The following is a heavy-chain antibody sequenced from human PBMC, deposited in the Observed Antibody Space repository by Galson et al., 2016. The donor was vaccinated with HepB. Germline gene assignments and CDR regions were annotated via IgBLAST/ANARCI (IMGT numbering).Heavy chain of an antibody. CDR2: FSYDGSNE. J-gene: IGHJ4*02. CDR1: GFNFSRYA. D-gene: IGHD2-15*01. V-gene: IGHV3-30-3*01. CDR3: ASEILGHCSGGSCYTGDH. Sequence: SLRLSCAVSGFNFSRYAMYWVRQAPGKGLEWVAFFSYDGSNEYHADSVKGRFTIPRDNSKNTLYLQMNSLRGEDTAVYYCASEILGHCSGGSCYTGDHWGQGTLVTVS.